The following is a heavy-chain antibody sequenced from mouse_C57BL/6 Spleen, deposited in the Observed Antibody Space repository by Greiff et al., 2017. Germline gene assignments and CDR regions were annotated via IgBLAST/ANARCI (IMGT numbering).Heavy chain of an antibody. Sequence: EVKLVESGGDLVKPGGSLKLSCAASGFTFSSYGMSWVRQTPDKRLEWVATISSGGSYTDYPDSVKGRFTISRDNAKNTPYLQMSSLKSEDTAMYYWARHGDYDYETRAPGFAYWGQGTLVTVSA. CDR2: ISSGGSYT. D-gene: IGHD2-4*01. V-gene: IGHV5-6*02. CDR1: GFTFSSYG. CDR3: ARHGDYDYETRAPGFAY. J-gene: IGHJ3*01.